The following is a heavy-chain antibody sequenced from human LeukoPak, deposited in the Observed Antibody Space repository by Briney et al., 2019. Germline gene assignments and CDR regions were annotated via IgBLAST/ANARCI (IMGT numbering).Heavy chain of an antibody. D-gene: IGHD2-15*01. J-gene: IGHJ6*04. Sequence: SETLSLTCTVSGGSISSGGYCWSWIRQHPGQGLEWIGYIYYSGSTYYNPSLKSRVTISVDTSKNQFSLKLSSVTAADTAVYYCARDGPSYCSGGSCYGYYGMDVWGKGTTVTVSS. CDR3: ARDGPSYCSGGSCYGYYGMDV. CDR2: IYYSGST. CDR1: GGSISSGGYC. V-gene: IGHV4-31*03.